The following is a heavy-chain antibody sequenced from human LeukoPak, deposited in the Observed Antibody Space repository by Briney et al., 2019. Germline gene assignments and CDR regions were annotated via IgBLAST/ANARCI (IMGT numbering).Heavy chain of an antibody. V-gene: IGHV3-30*18. Sequence: LRLSCAASGFTFSSYGMHWVRQAPGKGLEWLAVISYDGSYKYYADSVKGRFTISRDNSKNTLYLQMNSLRAEDTAVYYCAKSIRFGKSHHYYYYYMDVWGKGTTVTVSS. D-gene: IGHD3-10*01. CDR2: ISYDGSYK. CDR3: AKSIRFGKSHHYYYYYMDV. CDR1: GFTFSSYG. J-gene: IGHJ6*03.